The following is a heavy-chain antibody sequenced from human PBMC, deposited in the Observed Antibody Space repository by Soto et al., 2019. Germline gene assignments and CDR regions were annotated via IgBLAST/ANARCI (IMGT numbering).Heavy chain of an antibody. CDR2: LSANGGNT. CDR3: AKHKNPHYGMEV. Sequence: EEQLLESGGGLVQPGGSLRLSCVASGFTFSTYAMTWVRQAQGKGLEWVSTLSANGGNTFYTDSVKGRFAISRDNSKNTVYLELDGRRAEDTAVYYCAKHKNPHYGMEVWSQGTTVTVSS. CDR1: GFTFSTYA. J-gene: IGHJ6*02. V-gene: IGHV3-23*01.